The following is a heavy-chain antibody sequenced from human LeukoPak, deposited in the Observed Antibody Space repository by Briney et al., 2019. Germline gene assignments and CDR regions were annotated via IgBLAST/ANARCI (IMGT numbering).Heavy chain of an antibody. CDR2: ISGSGGST. D-gene: IGHD2-2*01. J-gene: IGHJ6*02. CDR1: GFTFSNYA. CDR3: AKDPRFCSSTTCYYGMDV. V-gene: IGHV3-23*01. Sequence: GGSLRLSCAASGFTFSNYAMSWVRQAPGKGLEWVSAISGSGGSTYYADSVKGRFTISRDNSKNTLDLQTNSLRAEDTAVYYCAKDPRFCSSTTCYYGMDVWGQGTTVTVSS.